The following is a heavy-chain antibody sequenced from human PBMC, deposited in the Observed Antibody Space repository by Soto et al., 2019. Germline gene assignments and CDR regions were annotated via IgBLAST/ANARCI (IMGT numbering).Heavy chain of an antibody. Sequence: QVQLVQSGAEVKKPGSSVKVSCKASGGTFSSYAISWVRQAPGQGLEWMGGIIPIFGTANYAQKFQGRVTISADECTSTAYMELSSLRCEDRAVYYCAGDWSVQQLLGFWPPKERKGNWFDPWGQGTLVTVSS. CDR1: GGTFSSYA. CDR3: AGDWSVQQLLGFWPPKERKGNWFDP. V-gene: IGHV1-69*01. D-gene: IGHD6-13*01. J-gene: IGHJ5*02. CDR2: IIPIFGTA.